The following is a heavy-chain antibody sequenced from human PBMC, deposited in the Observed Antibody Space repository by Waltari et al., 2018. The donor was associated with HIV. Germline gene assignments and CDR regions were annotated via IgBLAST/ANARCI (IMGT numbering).Heavy chain of an antibody. D-gene: IGHD3-22*01. CDR1: EFIVSRNS. CDR2: ISSVGGT. CDR3: ARDHLVDDTSGYYVWGAYDI. V-gene: IGHV3-53*01. Sequence: LVESEGGLIKPGGSLLLYCAASEFIVSRNSMGWGCKAPGKGRECVSVISSVGGTSGADSVKGRFTISRDSFKTTLYLQMNSLRAEDTAVYYCARDHLVDDTSGYYVWGAYDIWAQGTMVTVAS. J-gene: IGHJ3*02.